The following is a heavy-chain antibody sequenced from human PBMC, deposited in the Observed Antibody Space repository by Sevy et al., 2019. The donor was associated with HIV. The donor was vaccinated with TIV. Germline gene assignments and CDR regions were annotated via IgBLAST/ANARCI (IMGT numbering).Heavy chain of an antibody. CDR2: IYSGGST. CDR3: ARSLDFWSGYYIDY. Sequence: LSLTCAASGFTVSSNYMSWVRQAPGKGLEWVSVIYSGGSTYYTDSVKGRFTISRDNSKNTLYLQMNSLRAEDTAVYYCARSLDFWSGYYIDYWGQGTLVTVSS. D-gene: IGHD3-3*01. V-gene: IGHV3-53*01. CDR1: GFTVSSNY. J-gene: IGHJ4*02.